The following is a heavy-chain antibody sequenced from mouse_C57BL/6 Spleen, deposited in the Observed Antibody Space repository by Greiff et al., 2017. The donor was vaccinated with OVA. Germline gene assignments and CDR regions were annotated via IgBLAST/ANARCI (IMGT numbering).Heavy chain of an antibody. V-gene: IGHV1-26*01. CDR2: INPNNGGT. J-gene: IGHJ3*01. Sequence: EVQLLQSGPELVKPGASVKISCKASGYTFTDYYMNWVQQSPGKSLEWIGDINPNNGGTSYNQKFKGKATLTVDKSSSTAYMELRSLTSEDSAVYYCARSGSSYVRFAYWGQGTLVTVSA. CDR1: GYTFTDYY. CDR3: ARSGSSYVRFAY. D-gene: IGHD1-1*01.